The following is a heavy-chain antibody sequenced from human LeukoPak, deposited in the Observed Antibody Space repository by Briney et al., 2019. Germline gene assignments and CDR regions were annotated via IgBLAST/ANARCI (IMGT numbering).Heavy chain of an antibody. CDR3: ARGKGYSGYDLRWGEFDY. V-gene: IGHV4-31*03. D-gene: IGHD5-12*01. CDR1: GGSISSGGYY. CDR2: IYYSGST. J-gene: IGHJ4*02. Sequence: SQTLSPTCTVSGGSISSGGYYWSWIRQHPGKGLEWIGYIYYSGSTYYNPSLKSRVTISVDTSKNQFSLKLSSVTAADTAVYYCARGKGYSGYDLRWGEFDYWGQGTLVTVSS.